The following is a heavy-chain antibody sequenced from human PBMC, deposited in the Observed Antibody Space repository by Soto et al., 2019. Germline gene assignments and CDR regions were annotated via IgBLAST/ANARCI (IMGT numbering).Heavy chain of an antibody. CDR2: IYSGGST. V-gene: IGHV3-53*02. J-gene: IGHJ4*02. CDR1: GFTVSSNY. D-gene: IGHD5-18*01. Sequence: EVQLVETGGGLIQPGGSLRLSCAASGFTVSSNYMSWVRQAPGKGLEWVSVIYSGGSTYYADSVKGRFTISRDNSKNTLYLQMNSLRAEDTAVYYCARVFDGYSYGYYFDYWGQGTLVTVSS. CDR3: ARVFDGYSYGYYFDY.